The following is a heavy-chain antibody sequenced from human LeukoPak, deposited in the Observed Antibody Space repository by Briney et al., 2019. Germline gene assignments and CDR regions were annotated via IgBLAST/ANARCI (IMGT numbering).Heavy chain of an antibody. V-gene: IGHV3-53*01. Sequence: PGGSLRLSCAASGFTVSSNYMSWVRQAPGKGLEWVSVIYSGGSTYYADSVKGRFTISRDNAKNSLYLQMNSLRAEDTAVYYCAASASDYYDSSGYPLDYWGQGTLVTVSS. J-gene: IGHJ4*02. CDR1: GFTVSSNY. D-gene: IGHD3-22*01. CDR2: IYSGGST. CDR3: AASASDYYDSSGYPLDY.